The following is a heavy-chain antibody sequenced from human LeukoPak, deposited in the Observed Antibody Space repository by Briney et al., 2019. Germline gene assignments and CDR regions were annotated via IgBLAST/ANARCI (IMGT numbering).Heavy chain of an antibody. CDR3: AREGGVRIAAAGTRWDY. D-gene: IGHD6-13*01. CDR2: IIPILGIA. J-gene: IGHJ4*02. Sequence: SVKVSCKASGGTFSSYAISWVRQAPGQGLEWMGRIIPILGIANYAQKFQGRATITADKSTSTAYMELSSLRSEDTAVYYCAREGGVRIAAAGTRWDYWGQGTLVTVSS. CDR1: GGTFSSYA. V-gene: IGHV1-69*04.